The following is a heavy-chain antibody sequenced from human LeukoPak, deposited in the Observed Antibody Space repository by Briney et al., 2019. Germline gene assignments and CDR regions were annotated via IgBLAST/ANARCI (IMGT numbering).Heavy chain of an antibody. CDR2: ISGNGGST. J-gene: IGHJ4*02. Sequence: GGSLRLSCSASGFTFSSYAMSWVRQAPGKGLERVSCISGNGGSTYYADSVKGRFTISRDNSKNTLFLQMNSLRAEDTAVYYCATHAVYTSGWIYCFDYWGQGTLVTVSS. CDR3: ATHAVYTSGWIYCFDY. D-gene: IGHD6-19*01. CDR1: GFTFSSYA. V-gene: IGHV3-23*01.